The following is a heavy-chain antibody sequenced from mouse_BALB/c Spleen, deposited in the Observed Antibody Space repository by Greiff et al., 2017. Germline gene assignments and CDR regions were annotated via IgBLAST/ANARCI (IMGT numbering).Heavy chain of an antibody. J-gene: IGHJ1*01. D-gene: IGHD1-1*01. CDR3: TRPGGSSFYWYFDV. CDR2: IYPSDSYT. V-gene: IGHV1-69*02. Sequence: VQLQQSGAELVRPGASVKLSCKASGYTFTSYWINWVKQRPGQGLEWIGNIYPSDSYTNYNQKFKDKATLTVDKSSSTAYMQLSSPTSEDSAVYYCTRPGGSSFYWYFDVWGAGTTVTVSS. CDR1: GYTFTSYW.